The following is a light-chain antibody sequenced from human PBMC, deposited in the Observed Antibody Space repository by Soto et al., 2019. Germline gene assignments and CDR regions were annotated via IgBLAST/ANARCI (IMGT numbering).Light chain of an antibody. CDR3: RSYTSRSTYV. J-gene: IGLJ1*01. V-gene: IGLV2-14*01. CDR2: DVS. CDR1: SSDVGGYNY. Sequence: QSVLTQPASVSGSPGQSIAISCTGTSSDVGGYNYVSWYQQHPGKAPKLMIYDVSNRPSGVSNRFFGSKSGNTASLTISGIQAEDEADYYCRSYTSRSTYVFGTGTKVTVL.